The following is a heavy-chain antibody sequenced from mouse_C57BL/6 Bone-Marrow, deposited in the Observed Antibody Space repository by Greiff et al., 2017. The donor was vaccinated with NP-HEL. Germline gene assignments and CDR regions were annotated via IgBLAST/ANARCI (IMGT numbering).Heavy chain of an antibody. J-gene: IGHJ4*01. Sequence: QVQLKESGPGLVQPSQSLSITCTVSGFSLTSYGVHWVRQSPGKGLEWLGVIWSGGSTDYNAAFISRLSISKDNSKSQVFFKMNSLQADDTAIYYCASYYYGPPYAMDYWGQGTSVTVSS. CDR2: IWSGGST. CDR1: GFSLTSYG. D-gene: IGHD1-1*01. V-gene: IGHV2-2*01. CDR3: ASYYYGPPYAMDY.